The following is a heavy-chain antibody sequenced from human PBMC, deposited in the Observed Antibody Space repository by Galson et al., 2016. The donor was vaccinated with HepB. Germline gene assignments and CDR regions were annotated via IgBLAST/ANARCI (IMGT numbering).Heavy chain of an antibody. CDR1: GFTFSNAW. V-gene: IGHV3-15*07. J-gene: IGHJ4*02. Sequence: SLRLSCAASGFTFSNAWMNWVRQAPGKGLEWVGRIKSRTDGGTAAYAAPVTGRFTISRDDSKNTLSLQMNSLKTEDTAVYYCSTERQERRLGYWGQGTLVTVSS. D-gene: IGHD1-1*01. CDR3: STERQERRLGY. CDR2: IKSRTDGGTA.